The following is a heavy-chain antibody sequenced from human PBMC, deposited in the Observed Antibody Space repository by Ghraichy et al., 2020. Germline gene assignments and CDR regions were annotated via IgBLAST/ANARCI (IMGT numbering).Heavy chain of an antibody. CDR3: AGLGLLGYGEAH. D-gene: IGHD4-17*01. J-gene: IGHJ4*02. Sequence: SETLSLTCSVSGDSISSSNYYWGWIRQSPGKGLEWIGNIHNSGITYYNPSLKSRVTISVDASKNQFSLKLSSVTAADTAVYYCAGLGLLGYGEAHWGQGTLVTVSS. CDR2: IHNSGIT. CDR1: GDSISSSNYY. V-gene: IGHV4-39*01.